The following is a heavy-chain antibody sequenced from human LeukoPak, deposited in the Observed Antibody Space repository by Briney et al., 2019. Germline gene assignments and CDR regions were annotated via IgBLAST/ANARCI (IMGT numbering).Heavy chain of an antibody. CDR2: IYYSGFT. Sequence: SQTLSLTCSVSGGSVSSGGSYWTWIHQRPGKGLEWIGYIYYSGFTFYSPSLRTRFFISLDTSENQVSLKVNTGAAADTAVYYCASGGFFGSGSLFDSWGQGTLVTVSS. J-gene: IGHJ4*02. CDR1: GGSVSSGGSY. CDR3: ASGGFFGSGSLFDS. D-gene: IGHD3-10*01. V-gene: IGHV4-31*03.